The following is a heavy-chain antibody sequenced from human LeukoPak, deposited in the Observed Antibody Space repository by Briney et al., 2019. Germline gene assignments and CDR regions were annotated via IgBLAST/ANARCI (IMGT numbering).Heavy chain of an antibody. CDR1: GYSFTSYW. Sequence: RGESLKISCKGSGYSFTSYWIGLVRQMPGKGLELMGIIYPGDSDTSYSPSFQGQVTISADKSISTAYLQWSSLKASDTAMYSCARLLSSGPLGYYYYGMDVWGQGTTVTVSS. V-gene: IGHV5-51*01. J-gene: IGHJ6*02. CDR3: ARLLSSGPLGYYYYGMDV. CDR2: IYPGDSDT. D-gene: IGHD6-19*01.